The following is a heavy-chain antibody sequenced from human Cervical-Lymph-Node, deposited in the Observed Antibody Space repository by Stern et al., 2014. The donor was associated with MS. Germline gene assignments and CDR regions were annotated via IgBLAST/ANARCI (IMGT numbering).Heavy chain of an antibody. CDR3: ARDSLIRTFGVEEGMDV. Sequence: QVQLVQSGAEVKKPGASVKVSCKASGYFFTSYGISWVRQAPGQGLEWMGWTSADNGDTNYAQNVQGRVTMTTDTSTNTAYMELSSLRSDDTALYYCARDSLIRTFGVEEGMDVWGQGTTVTVSS. CDR2: TSADNGDT. CDR1: GYFFTSYG. D-gene: IGHD3-3*01. V-gene: IGHV1-18*01. J-gene: IGHJ6*02.